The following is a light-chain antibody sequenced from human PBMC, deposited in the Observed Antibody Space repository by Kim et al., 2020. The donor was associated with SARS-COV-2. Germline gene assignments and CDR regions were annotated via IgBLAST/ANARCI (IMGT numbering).Light chain of an antibody. V-gene: IGKV3-11*01. J-gene: IGKJ5*01. CDR3: QRSSWPIT. CDR2: DAS. Sequence: SLSPGERATLACRASQSINIDVAWYQQKPGRAPRLLIYDASKRVSGVPARFSGSGSGIDFALTINGLEPEDFALYYCQRSSWPITFGQGTRLEIK. CDR1: QSINID.